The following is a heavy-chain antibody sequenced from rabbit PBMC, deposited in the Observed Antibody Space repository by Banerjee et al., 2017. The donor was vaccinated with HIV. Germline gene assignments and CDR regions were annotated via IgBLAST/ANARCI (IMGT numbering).Heavy chain of an antibody. CDR2: IYAGSSGNT. D-gene: IGHD4-1*01. Sequence: KETGGGLVQPEGSLTLTCTASGFSLSSYYMCWVRQAPGKRPEWIAYIYAGSSGNTYYATWAKGRFTISSHNAQNTLYLQLNSLTAADTATYFCARDGSGWGANFNLWGQGTL. CDR1: GFSLSSYY. V-gene: IGHV1S40*01. J-gene: IGHJ4*01. CDR3: ARDGSGWGANFNL.